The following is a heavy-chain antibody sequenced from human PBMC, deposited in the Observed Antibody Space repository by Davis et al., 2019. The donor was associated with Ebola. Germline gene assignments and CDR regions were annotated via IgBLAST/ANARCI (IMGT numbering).Heavy chain of an antibody. CDR2: IYHSGST. V-gene: IGHV4-38-2*02. CDR1: GYSISSSYY. CDR3: ATVPTTAMASDDY. Sequence: MPSETLSLTCTVSGYSISSSYYWGWIRQPPGKGLEWIGSIYHSGSTYYNPSLKSRVTISVDTSKNQFSLKLSSVTAADTAVYYCATVPTTAMASDDYWGQGTLVTVSS. J-gene: IGHJ4*02. D-gene: IGHD5-18*01.